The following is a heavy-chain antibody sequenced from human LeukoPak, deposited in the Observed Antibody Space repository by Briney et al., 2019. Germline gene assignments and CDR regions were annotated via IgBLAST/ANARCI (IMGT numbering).Heavy chain of an antibody. CDR1: GFTFSSYE. CDR2: ISSSGSTI. J-gene: IGHJ6*03. D-gene: IGHD6-13*01. V-gene: IGHV3-48*03. Sequence: GSLRLSCAASGFTFSSYEMNWVRQAPGKGLEWVSYISSSGSTIYYADSVKGRFTISRDNAKNSLYLQMNSLRAEDTAVYYCARDGAAGLYYYYYMDVWGKGTTVTISS. CDR3: ARDGAAGLYYYYYMDV.